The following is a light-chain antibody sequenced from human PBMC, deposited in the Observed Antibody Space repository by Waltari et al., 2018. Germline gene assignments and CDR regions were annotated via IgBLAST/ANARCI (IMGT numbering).Light chain of an antibody. V-gene: IGLV2-14*01. Sequence: QSALTQPASVSGSPGQSITISCTGTSNDVGGYGYVSWYQQYPGRAPKLIIYEVSYRPSGISTRFSDTKSGKTASLTISGLQADDEADYYCSSHTSTVPQVFGTGTKVTV. J-gene: IGLJ1*01. CDR2: EVS. CDR3: SSHTSTVPQV. CDR1: SNDVGGYGY.